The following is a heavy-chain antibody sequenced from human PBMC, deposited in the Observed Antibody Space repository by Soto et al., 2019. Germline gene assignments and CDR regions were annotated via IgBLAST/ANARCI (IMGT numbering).Heavy chain of an antibody. CDR3: AKDRAYSSIWPSDPFNH. D-gene: IGHD6-13*01. J-gene: IGHJ4*02. CDR1: RFTFSSYG. Sequence: QVQLVESGGGVVHPGRSLRLSCVASRFTFSSYGLHWVRQAPGKGLEWVAVISYDGSNSYYADSVKGRFTISRDNSKNTLYLQMNSLKAEDTAVYYCAKDRAYSSIWPSDPFNHWGQGTLISVSS. CDR2: ISYDGSNS. V-gene: IGHV3-30*18.